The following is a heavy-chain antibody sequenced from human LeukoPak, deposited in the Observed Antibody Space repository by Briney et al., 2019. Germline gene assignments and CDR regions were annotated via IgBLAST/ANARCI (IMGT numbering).Heavy chain of an antibody. CDR1: GGTFSSYA. D-gene: IGHD4-11*01. CDR3: AIPSTVTTYSYYFDY. J-gene: IGHJ4*02. Sequence: GASVKVSCKASGGTFSSYAISWVRQAPGQGLEWMGGIIPIFGTANYAQKFQGRVTITTDESTSTAYMELSSLRSEDTAVYYCAIPSTVTTYSYYFDYWGRGTLVTVSS. V-gene: IGHV1-69*05. CDR2: IIPIFGTA.